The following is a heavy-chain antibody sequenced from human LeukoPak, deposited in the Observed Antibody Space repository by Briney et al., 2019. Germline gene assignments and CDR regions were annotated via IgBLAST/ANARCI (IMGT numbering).Heavy chain of an antibody. CDR2: IYHSGST. CDR1: GGSISSSNW. CDR3: ASINYYGSGSYLNYYYYMDV. V-gene: IGHV4-4*02. Sequence: PAETLSLTCAVSGGSISSSNWWSWVRQPPGEGLEWIGEIYHSGSTNYNPSLKSRVTISVDKSKNQFSLKLSSVTAADTAVYYCASINYYGSGSYLNYYYYMDVCGKGTTVTVSS. J-gene: IGHJ6*03. D-gene: IGHD3-10*01.